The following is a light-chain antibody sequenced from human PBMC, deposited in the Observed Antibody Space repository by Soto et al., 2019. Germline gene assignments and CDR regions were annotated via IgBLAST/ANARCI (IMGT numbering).Light chain of an antibody. V-gene: IGKV3-20*01. CDR3: LQYGSSGT. Sequence: VLTQYPDTLALSPGESLXXXXXASHSVSNNYLAWYQQKPGQAPRLLIYGASNRATGIPDRFSCSGSGTDFTLAISCLEPEGFAVYYCLQYGSSGTFGQGTKVDI. J-gene: IGKJ1*01. CDR1: HSVSNNY. CDR2: GAS.